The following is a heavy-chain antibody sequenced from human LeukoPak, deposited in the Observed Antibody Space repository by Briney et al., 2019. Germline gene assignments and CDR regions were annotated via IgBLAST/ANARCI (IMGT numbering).Heavy chain of an antibody. CDR1: GFTFSSYS. CDR2: ISSSSSTI. V-gene: IGHV3-48*01. D-gene: IGHD3-22*01. Sequence: GGFLRLSCAASGFTFSSYSMNWVRQAPGKGLEWVSYISSSSSTIYYADSVKGRFTISRDNAKNSLYLQMNSLRAEDTAVYYCARDSDYYDSSGPHFDYWGQGTLVTVSS. CDR3: ARDSDYYDSSGPHFDY. J-gene: IGHJ4*02.